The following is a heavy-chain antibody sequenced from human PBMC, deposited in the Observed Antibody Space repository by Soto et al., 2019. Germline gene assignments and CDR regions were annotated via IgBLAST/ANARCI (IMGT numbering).Heavy chain of an antibody. V-gene: IGHV3-15*01. Sequence: GGSLRLSCAASGFTFSNAWMSWVRQAPGKGLEWVGRIKSKTDGGTTDYAAPVKGRFTISRDDSKNTLYLQMNSLKTEDTAVYYCTTDPDARPGPWFDPWGQGTLVTVSS. CDR2: IKSKTDGGTT. J-gene: IGHJ5*02. D-gene: IGHD6-6*01. CDR3: TTDPDARPGPWFDP. CDR1: GFTFSNAW.